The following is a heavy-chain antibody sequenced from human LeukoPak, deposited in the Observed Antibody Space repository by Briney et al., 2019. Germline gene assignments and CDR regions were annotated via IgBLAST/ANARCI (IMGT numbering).Heavy chain of an antibody. J-gene: IGHJ5*02. V-gene: IGHV1-46*01. CDR3: ARGFRLSAIEDWFDP. D-gene: IGHD2-2*02. CDR1: GYTFTSYY. CDR2: INPSGGST. Sequence: GASVKVSCKASGYTFTSYYIHWVRQAPGQGLEWMGIINPSGGSTNYAQKFQGRVTMTRDTSINTAYMELNSLRSDDTAVYHCARGFRLSAIEDWFDPWGQGTLVTVSS.